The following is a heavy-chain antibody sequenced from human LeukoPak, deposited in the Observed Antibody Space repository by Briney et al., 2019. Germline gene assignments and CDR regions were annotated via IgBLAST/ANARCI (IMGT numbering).Heavy chain of an antibody. Sequence: GGSLRLSCAASGFTVSSNYMSWVRQAPGKRLEWVSVIYSGGSTYYADSVKGRFTISRDNSKNTLYLQMNSLRAEDTAVYYCARVYSSSGDAFDIWGQGTMVTVSS. V-gene: IGHV3-66*01. J-gene: IGHJ3*02. CDR3: ARVYSSSGDAFDI. D-gene: IGHD6-13*01. CDR1: GFTVSSNY. CDR2: IYSGGST.